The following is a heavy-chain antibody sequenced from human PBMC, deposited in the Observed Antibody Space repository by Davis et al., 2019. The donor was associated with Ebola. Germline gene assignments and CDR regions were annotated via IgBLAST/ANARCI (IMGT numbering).Heavy chain of an antibody. CDR2: ISAYNGNT. J-gene: IGHJ4*02. CDR3: ARAQFPTTSDH. V-gene: IGHV1-18*01. D-gene: IGHD1-1*01. Sequence: AASVKVSCKASGYTFTSYGISWVRQAPAQGLEWMGWISAYNGNTNYAQKLQGRVTMTTDTSTSTAYMELRSLRSDDTAVYYCARAQFPTTSDHWGQGTLVTVSS. CDR1: GYTFTSYG.